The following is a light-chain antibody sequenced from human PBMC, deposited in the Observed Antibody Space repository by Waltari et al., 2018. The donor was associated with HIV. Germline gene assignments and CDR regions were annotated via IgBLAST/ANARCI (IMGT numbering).Light chain of an antibody. CDR2: WAS. CDR1: QSLLYTSNNKKC. Sequence: DIVMTQSPDSLAVSLGERATIKCKSSQSLLYTSNNKKCLAWYQKKPGHPPRLLIYWASARDSGVPDRFSGSGSGTEFTLTISSLQPEDVAVYYCQQYSITQYSFGQGTKLEI. J-gene: IGKJ2*03. V-gene: IGKV4-1*01. CDR3: QQYSITQYS.